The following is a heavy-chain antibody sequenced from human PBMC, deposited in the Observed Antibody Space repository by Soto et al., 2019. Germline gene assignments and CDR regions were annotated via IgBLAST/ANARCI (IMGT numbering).Heavy chain of an antibody. D-gene: IGHD6-13*01. CDR3: AKGVHSSSWGDYYYYSGRDV. CDR1: GFTFSSYA. J-gene: IGHJ6*02. CDR2: ISGSGGST. Sequence: PGGSLRLSCAASGFTFSSYAMSWVRQAPGKGLEWVSAISGSGGSTYYADSVKGRFTISRDNSKNTLYLQMNSLRAEDTAVYYYAKGVHSSSWGDYYYYSGRDVWGQGTRVTVS. V-gene: IGHV3-23*01.